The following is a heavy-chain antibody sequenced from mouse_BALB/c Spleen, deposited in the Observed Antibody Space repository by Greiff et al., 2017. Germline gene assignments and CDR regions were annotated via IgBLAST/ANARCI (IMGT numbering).Heavy chain of an antibody. V-gene: IGHV1-87*01. J-gene: IGHJ3*01. CDR1: GYTFTSYW. CDR3: ARGSTMITTGFAY. CDR2: IYPGDGDT. D-gene: IGHD2-4*01. Sequence: QVQLQQSGAELARPGASVKLSCKASGYTFTSYWMQWVKQRPGQGLEWIGAIYPGDGDTRYTQKFKGKATLTADKSSSTAYMQLSSLASEDSAVYYCARGSTMITTGFAYWGQGTLVTVSA.